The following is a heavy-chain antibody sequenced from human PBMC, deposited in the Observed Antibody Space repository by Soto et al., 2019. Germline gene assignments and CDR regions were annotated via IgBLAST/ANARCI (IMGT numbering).Heavy chain of an antibody. D-gene: IGHD6-6*01. Sequence: GASVKVSCKVSGYTLTELSMHWVRQAPGKGLEWMGGFDPEDGETIYAQKFQGRVTMTEDTSTDTAYMELSSLRSEYKAVYYCATEYSSSTVYYYYGMDVWGQGTTVNVSS. CDR3: ATEYSSSTVYYYYGMDV. CDR2: FDPEDGET. V-gene: IGHV1-24*01. CDR1: GYTLTELS. J-gene: IGHJ6*02.